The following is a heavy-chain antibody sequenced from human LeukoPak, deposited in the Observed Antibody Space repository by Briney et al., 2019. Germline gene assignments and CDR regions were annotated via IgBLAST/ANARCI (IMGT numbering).Heavy chain of an antibody. CDR2: IYYSGST. J-gene: IGHJ4*02. D-gene: IGHD5-18*01. V-gene: IGHV4-31*03. CDR3: ARGDTAMAIDY. Sequence: SETLSLTCTVSGGSISSGGYYWSWIRQHPGKGLEWIGYIYYSGSTYYNPFLKSRVTISVDTSKNQFSLKLSSVTAADTAVYYCARGDTAMAIDYWGQGTLVTVSS. CDR1: GGSISSGGYY.